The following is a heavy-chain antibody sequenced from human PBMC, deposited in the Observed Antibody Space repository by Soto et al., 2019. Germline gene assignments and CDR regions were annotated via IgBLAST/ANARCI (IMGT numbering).Heavy chain of an antibody. V-gene: IGHV2-5*01. Sequence: QITLKESGPTLVKPTQTLTLTCTFSGFSLSTSGVGVGWIRQPPGKALEWLALIYWNDDKRYSPSLKSRLTITEDTSKYQVVLTITSMHPVDTATYYCALTEPRAFDIWGQGTMVTVSS. J-gene: IGHJ3*02. CDR1: GFSLSTSGVG. CDR3: ALTEPRAFDI. CDR2: IYWNDDK.